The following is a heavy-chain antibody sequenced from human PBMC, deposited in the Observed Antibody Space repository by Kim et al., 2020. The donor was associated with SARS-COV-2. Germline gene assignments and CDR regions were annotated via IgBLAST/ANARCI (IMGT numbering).Heavy chain of an antibody. CDR3: ARFDYGDYSGYYGMDV. Sequence: DSVKGRLTISRDNAKNALYLQMNSRRAEDTALYYCARFDYGDYSGYYGMDVWGQGTTVTVSS. J-gene: IGHJ6*02. V-gene: IGHV3-20*03. D-gene: IGHD4-17*01.